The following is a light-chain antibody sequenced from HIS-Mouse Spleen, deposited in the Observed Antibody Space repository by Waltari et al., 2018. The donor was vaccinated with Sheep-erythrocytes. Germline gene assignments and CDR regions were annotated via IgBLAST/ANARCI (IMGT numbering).Light chain of an antibody. CDR3: QQDGSSLRT. J-gene: IGKJ1*01. CDR1: QSVSSSY. CDR2: GAS. Sequence: ELVLTQSPGTLSLSPGEIATLSCRASQSVSSSYLAWYQQKPGQAPRLLIYGASSRATGIPDRFSGSGSGTDFTLTISRLEPEDFAVYYCQQDGSSLRTFGQGTKVEIK. V-gene: IGKV3-20*01.